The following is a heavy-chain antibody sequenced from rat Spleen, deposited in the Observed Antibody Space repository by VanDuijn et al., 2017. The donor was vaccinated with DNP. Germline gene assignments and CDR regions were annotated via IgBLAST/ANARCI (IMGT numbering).Heavy chain of an antibody. Sequence: QVQLKESGPGLVQPSQTLSLTCTVSGFSLTSNSVHWVRQPPGKGLEWVGAIWSGGSTDYNSALKSRLSISRDTSKSQVFLKMNSLQTEDTAIYFCTQQPSYWGQGVMVTVSS. CDR3: TQQPSY. J-gene: IGHJ2*01. V-gene: IGHV2-1*01. CDR2: IWSGGST. D-gene: IGHD1-10*01. CDR1: GFSLTSNS.